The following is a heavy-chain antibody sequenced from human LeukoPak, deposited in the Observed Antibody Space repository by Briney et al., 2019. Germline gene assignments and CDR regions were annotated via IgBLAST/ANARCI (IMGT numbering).Heavy chain of an antibody. CDR2: IYYSGST. J-gene: IGHJ5*02. Sequence: GSLRLSCAASGFTFSTYVMSWVRQAPGKGLEWIGYIYYSGSTNYNPPLESRVTISVDTSKNQFSLKLSSVTAADTAVYYCARADYCSGGSCYPSPGWFDPWGQGTLVTVSS. CDR3: ARADYCSGGSCYPSPGWFDP. D-gene: IGHD2-15*01. CDR1: GFTFSTYV. V-gene: IGHV4-59*01.